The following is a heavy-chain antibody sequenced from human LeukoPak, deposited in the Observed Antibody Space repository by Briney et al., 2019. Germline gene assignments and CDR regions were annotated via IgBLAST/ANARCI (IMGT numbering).Heavy chain of an antibody. CDR3: AKALTSGWYLDAFNI. D-gene: IGHD6-19*01. Sequence: HPGGSLRLSCAASGFTFSSYAMSWVRQAPGKGLEWVSAISGSGGSTYYADSVKGRFTISRDNSKNTLFLEMNSLRAEDTAVYYCAKALTSGWYLDAFNIWGQGTMVTVSS. CDR1: GFTFSSYA. CDR2: ISGSGGST. J-gene: IGHJ3*02. V-gene: IGHV3-23*01.